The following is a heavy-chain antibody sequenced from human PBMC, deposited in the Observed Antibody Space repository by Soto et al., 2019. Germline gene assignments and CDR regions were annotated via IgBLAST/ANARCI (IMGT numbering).Heavy chain of an antibody. Sequence: GGSLRLSCAASGFTFSNYGMHWVRQAPGKGLEWVSVISYDGRNKYYADSVKGRFTISRDDSKNTLYLQMNSLRVEDTAVYYCAKDIRSQNNWFDPWGQGTLVTVSS. CDR2: ISYDGRNK. CDR1: GFTFSNYG. CDR3: AKDIRSQNNWFDP. V-gene: IGHV3-30*18. D-gene: IGHD1-20*01. J-gene: IGHJ5*02.